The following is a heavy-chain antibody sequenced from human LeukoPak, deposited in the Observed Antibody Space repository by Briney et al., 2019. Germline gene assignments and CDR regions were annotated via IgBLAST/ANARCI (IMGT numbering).Heavy chain of an antibody. CDR1: GFTFSTYA. CDR3: ARESGANFYTVDL. CDR2: VSGFDGST. D-gene: IGHD4/OR15-4a*01. Sequence: GGSLRLSCAASGFTFSTYAMTWVRQAPGKGLEWVSVVSGFDGSTYYGDSVKGRFTISRDNSKNTLYLQMNSLRDDDTAVYYCARESGANFYTVDLWGRGTLVTVSS. V-gene: IGHV3-23*01. J-gene: IGHJ5*02.